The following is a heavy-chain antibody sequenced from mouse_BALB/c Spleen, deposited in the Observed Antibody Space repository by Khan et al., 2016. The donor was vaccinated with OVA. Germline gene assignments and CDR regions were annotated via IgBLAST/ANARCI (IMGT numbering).Heavy chain of an antibody. CDR2: IYPGTDNT. V-gene: IGHV1-76*01. CDR3: AREEALYYFDY. CDR1: GYIFTSYW. J-gene: IGHJ2*01. Sequence: VELVQSGAELVRPGASVKLSCKTSGYIFTSYWIHWVKQRPGQGLEWFARIYPGTDNTYYNEKLKDKVTLTADKSSSTVYMQLSSLKSEDSAVYVCAREEALYYFDYWGQGTTLTVSS. D-gene: IGHD3-2*02.